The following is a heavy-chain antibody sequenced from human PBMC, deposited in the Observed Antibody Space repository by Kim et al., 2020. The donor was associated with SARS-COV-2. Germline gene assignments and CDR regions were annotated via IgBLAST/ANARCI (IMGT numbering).Heavy chain of an antibody. J-gene: IGHJ1*01. Sequence: GGSLRLSCAASGFTFTSYAMSWVRRAPGKGLEWVSAITCSGTNYHSASAEGHFTISRDTSKNTPHFQMNGLRTADTAAEYCSKGAHDRRGVLTSWGQGSL. CDR3: SKGAHDRRGVLTS. V-gene: IGHV3-23*01. CDR2: ITCSGTN. D-gene: IGHD3-9*01. CDR1: GFTFTSYA.